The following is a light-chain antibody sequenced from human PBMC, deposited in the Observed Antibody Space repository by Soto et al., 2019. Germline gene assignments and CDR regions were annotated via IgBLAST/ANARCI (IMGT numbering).Light chain of an antibody. J-gene: IGKJ1*01. V-gene: IGKV3D-15*01. CDR1: QSVSSN. CDR3: HQYGYSPPWT. Sequence: EILMTQSPATLSVSPGARATLSCRASQSVSSNLAWYQQKPGQAPRLLIYGASTRATGIPDRFSGSGSGTDFTLTISRLEPEDFAVYYCHQYGYSPPWTFGQGTKVDNK. CDR2: GAS.